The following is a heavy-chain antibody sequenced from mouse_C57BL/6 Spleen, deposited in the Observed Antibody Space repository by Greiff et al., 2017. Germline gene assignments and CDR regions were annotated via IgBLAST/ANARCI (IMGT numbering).Heavy chain of an antibody. CDR3: ARPYYYVISTFAY. J-gene: IGHJ3*01. CDR2: FDPNSGGT. V-gene: IGHV1-72*01. D-gene: IGHD1-1*01. Sequence: VQLQQPGAELVKPGASVKLSCKASGYTFTSYWMHWVKQRHGRGLEWIGRFDPNSGGTKYNEKFKSKATLTVDKTSSTAYMQLSSLTSEDAAVYYWARPYYYVISTFAYWGQGTLVTVSA. CDR1: GYTFTSYW.